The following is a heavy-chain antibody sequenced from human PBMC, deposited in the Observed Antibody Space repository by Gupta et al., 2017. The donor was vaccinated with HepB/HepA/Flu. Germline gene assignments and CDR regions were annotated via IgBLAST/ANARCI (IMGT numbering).Heavy chain of an antibody. Sequence: EVQLAESVGGLVQPGGSLRLSCASTGFTVSSYWMHWVRQAPGKGLVWVSRMNQHGSVINYADSVKGRFTISRDNTKNALYLQMNSLRAEDTAIYFCSRDTFGPYDYWGQGTLVTVFS. J-gene: IGHJ4*02. CDR2: MNQHGSVI. D-gene: IGHD2/OR15-2a*01. CDR1: GFTVSSYW. V-gene: IGHV3-74*01. CDR3: SRDTFGPYDY.